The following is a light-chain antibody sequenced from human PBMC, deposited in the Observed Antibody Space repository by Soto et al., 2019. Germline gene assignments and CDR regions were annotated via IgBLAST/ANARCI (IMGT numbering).Light chain of an antibody. V-gene: IGKV3-11*01. CDR1: QSISSY. J-gene: IGKJ4*01. Sequence: DIVLTQSPATLSLSPGERATLSCRASQSISSYLAWYQQKPGQAPRLLIYDASNRATGIPARFSGSGSGTDFSLTISSLDPEDFAVYYCQQRSNWPLTFGGGTKVDIK. CDR3: QQRSNWPLT. CDR2: DAS.